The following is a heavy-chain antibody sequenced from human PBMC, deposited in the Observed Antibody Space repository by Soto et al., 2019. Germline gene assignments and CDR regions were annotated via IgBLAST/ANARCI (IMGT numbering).Heavy chain of an antibody. V-gene: IGHV3-30*02. CDR2: IRYDESDK. Sequence: GGSLRLSCAASGFTFSRFNMHWVRQVPGKGLEWVAFIRYDESDKYYVDSVKGRFTISRDNAKNSLYLQMNSLRAEDTAVYYCAREGYRKYNYYGMDVWGQGTTVTVSS. J-gene: IGHJ6*02. D-gene: IGHD5-18*01. CDR1: GFTFSRFN. CDR3: AREGYRKYNYYGMDV.